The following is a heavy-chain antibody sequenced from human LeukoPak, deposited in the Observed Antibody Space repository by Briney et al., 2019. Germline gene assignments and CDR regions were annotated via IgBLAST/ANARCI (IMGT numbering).Heavy chain of an antibody. Sequence: GRSLRLSCAVSGFSFRDFGFHWVRQAPGKGLEWVAVTWYDESQKHYAGSVKGRFTISKDNSKNTLYLEMSSLRVEDTAVYYCAKWEGTRQFYFGYWGQGALVTVAS. V-gene: IGHV3-33*06. D-gene: IGHD1-26*01. J-gene: IGHJ4*02. CDR2: TWYDESQK. CDR3: AKWEGTRQFYFGY. CDR1: GFSFRDFG.